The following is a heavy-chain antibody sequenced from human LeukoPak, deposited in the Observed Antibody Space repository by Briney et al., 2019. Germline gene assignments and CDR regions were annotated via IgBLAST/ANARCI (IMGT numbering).Heavy chain of an antibody. V-gene: IGHV3-21*01. J-gene: IGHJ6*02. Sequence: GGSLRLPCAASGFTFSSYSMNWVRQAPGKGREWVSSISSRSSYIYYADSVKSRFTISRDNAKNSLYLQMNSLRAEDTAVYYCARDGSVPPNYYYGMDVWGQGTTVTVSS. D-gene: IGHD3-10*02. CDR3: ARDGSVPPNYYYGMDV. CDR2: ISSRSSYI. CDR1: GFTFSSYS.